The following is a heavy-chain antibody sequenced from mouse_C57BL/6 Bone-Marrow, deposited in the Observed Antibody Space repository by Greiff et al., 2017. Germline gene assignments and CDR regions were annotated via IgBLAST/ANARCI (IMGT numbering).Heavy chain of an antibody. D-gene: IGHD1-1*01. CDR3: GRGGSSFFDY. CDR2: IYPSDSET. V-gene: IGHV1-61*01. CDR1: GYTFTSYW. Sequence: QVQLQQPGAELVRPGSSVKLSCKASGYTFTSYWMDWVKQRPGQGLEWIGNIYPSDSETHYNQKFKDKATLTVDKSSSTAYMQLSSLTSEDSAVYYGGRGGSSFFDYWGQGTTLTVSS. J-gene: IGHJ2*01.